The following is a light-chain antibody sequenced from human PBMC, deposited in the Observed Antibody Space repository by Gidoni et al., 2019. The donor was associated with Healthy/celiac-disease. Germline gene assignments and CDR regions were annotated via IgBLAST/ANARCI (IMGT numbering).Light chain of an antibody. CDR1: SSNIGAGYD. CDR3: QSYDSSLSGRVV. V-gene: IGLV1-40*01. Sequence: QSVLTQPPSVSGAPGQRVTISCTGRSSNIGAGYDVHWYQQLPGTAPKLLIYGNSNRPSGVPDRFSGSKSGTSASLAITGLQAEDEADYYCQSYDSSLSGRVVFGGGTKLTVL. J-gene: IGLJ2*01. CDR2: GNS.